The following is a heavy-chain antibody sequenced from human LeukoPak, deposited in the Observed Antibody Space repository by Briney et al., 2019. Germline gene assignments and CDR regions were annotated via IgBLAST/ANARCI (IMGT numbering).Heavy chain of an antibody. CDR3: ARGDSEDSSGWYDLFDY. CDR1: GYTFTSYD. CDR2: ISAYNGNT. D-gene: IGHD6-19*01. V-gene: IGHV1-18*01. Sequence: GASVKVSCKASGYTFTSYDISWVRQAPGQGLEWMGWISAYNGNTNYAQKLQGRVTMTTDTSTSTAYMELRSLRSDDTAVYYCARGDSEDSSGWYDLFDYWGQGALVTVSS. J-gene: IGHJ4*02.